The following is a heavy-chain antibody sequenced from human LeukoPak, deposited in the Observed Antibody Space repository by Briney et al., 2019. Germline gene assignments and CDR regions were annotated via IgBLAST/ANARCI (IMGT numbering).Heavy chain of an antibody. Sequence: SETLSLTCAVSGYSISSGYYWGWIRQPPGKGLEWIGSICHSGSTYCNPSLKSRVTISVDTSKNQFSLKLSSVTAADTAVYYCAFPSADYVWGSYRYRGYYFDYWGQGTLVTVSS. D-gene: IGHD3-16*02. CDR3: AFPSADYVWGSYRYRGYYFDY. CDR2: ICHSGST. CDR1: GYSISSGYY. V-gene: IGHV4-38-2*01. J-gene: IGHJ4*02.